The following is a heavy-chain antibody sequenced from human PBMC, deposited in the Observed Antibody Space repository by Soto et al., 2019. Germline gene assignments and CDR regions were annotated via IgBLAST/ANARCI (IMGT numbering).Heavy chain of an antibody. D-gene: IGHD2-15*01. CDR1: GFTFSSYA. J-gene: IGHJ5*02. CDR2: ISGSGGNT. V-gene: IGHV3-23*01. CDR3: AKWAVVAGRGWFDP. Sequence: EVQLLESGGGLVQPGGSLRLSCAASGFTFSSYAMIWVRQAPGKGLEWISDISGSGGNTHYADSVKGRFTISRDNSNNMLYRQMISLRAEDTAIYYCAKWAVVAGRGWFDPWGQGTLVTVSS.